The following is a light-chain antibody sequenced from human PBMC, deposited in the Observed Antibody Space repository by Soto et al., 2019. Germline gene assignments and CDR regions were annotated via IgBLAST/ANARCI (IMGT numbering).Light chain of an antibody. CDR3: SSFTSSRNYV. CDR2: EVV. Sequence: QSVLTQPASVSGSPGQSITISCTGTSGDIGGYNSVSWYQQHPGKAPKLLIYEVVKRPSGVSNRFSGSKSGNTASLTISGLQADDEADYYCSSFTSSRNYVFGNGRKVTV. V-gene: IGLV2-14*01. CDR1: SGDIGGYNS. J-gene: IGLJ1*01.